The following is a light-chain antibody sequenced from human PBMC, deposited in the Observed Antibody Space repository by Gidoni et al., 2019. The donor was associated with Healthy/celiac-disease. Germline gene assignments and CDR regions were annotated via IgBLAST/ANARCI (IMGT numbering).Light chain of an antibody. CDR2: AAS. J-gene: IGKJ1*01. CDR1: QSISNY. Sequence: DIQMTQSPSSLSASVGDRVTITCRASQSISNYLNWYQQKPGKAPKLLIYAASSLQSGVPSRFSGSGSGTDFTLTISSLQAEDVAAYYCQQGYRTPVTFGQGTKVEIK. CDR3: QQGYRTPVT. V-gene: IGKV1-39*01.